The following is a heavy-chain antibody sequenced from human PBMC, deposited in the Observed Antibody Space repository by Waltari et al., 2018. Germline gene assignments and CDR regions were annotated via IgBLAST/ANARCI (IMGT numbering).Heavy chain of an antibody. CDR1: GVSITTTRHY. V-gene: IGHV4-39*01. CDR2: MSYSGAT. J-gene: IGHJ3*01. D-gene: IGHD5-12*01. CDR3: ATYIGASVGTAAYDV. Sequence: QLQLQESGPGLVKPSETLSLTCSVSGVSITTTRHYWGWIRQPPGQGLEWIGTMSYSGATYSSPSLKSRVTISRDTSKNQLSLRLGSVTAADTAGYYCATYIGASVGTAAYDVWGQGTMVTVSA.